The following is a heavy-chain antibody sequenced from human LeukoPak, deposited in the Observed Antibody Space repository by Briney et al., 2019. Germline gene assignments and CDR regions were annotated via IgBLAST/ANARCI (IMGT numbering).Heavy chain of an antibody. J-gene: IGHJ6*03. CDR3: AKGGYSYGRRGFSYYYYMDV. Sequence: PGGSLGLSCAASGFTFSSYAMSWVRQAPGKGLEWVSAISGSGGSTYYADSVKGRFTISRDNSKNTLYLQMNSLRAEDTAVYYCAKGGYSYGRRGFSYYYYMDVWGKGTTVTVSS. CDR2: ISGSGGST. CDR1: GFTFSSYA. V-gene: IGHV3-23*01. D-gene: IGHD5-18*01.